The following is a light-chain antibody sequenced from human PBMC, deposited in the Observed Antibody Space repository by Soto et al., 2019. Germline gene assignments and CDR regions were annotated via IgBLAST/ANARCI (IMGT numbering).Light chain of an antibody. CDR1: QNIDMY. Sequence: DIQMTQSPSTLSASAGDRVTITCRASQNIDMYLAWYQQKPGQAPSLLIYRASSLQIGVPSRFSGSGSGTEFTLTIRSLQPDDFATYYCQQSITYPWTFGQGAKVHIK. J-gene: IGKJ1*01. V-gene: IGKV1-5*03. CDR3: QQSITYPWT. CDR2: RAS.